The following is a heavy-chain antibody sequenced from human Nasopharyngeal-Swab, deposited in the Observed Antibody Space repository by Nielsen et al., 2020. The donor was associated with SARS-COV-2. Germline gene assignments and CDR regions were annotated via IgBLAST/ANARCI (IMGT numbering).Heavy chain of an antibody. V-gene: IGHV7-4-1*02. CDR2: INTNTGNP. CDR3: ARGMENWFDP. CDR1: GYTFTSYA. D-gene: IGHD2-8*01. Sequence: ASVKISCKASGYTFTSYAMNWVRQATGQGLEWMGWINTNTGNPTYAQGFTGRFVFSLDTSVSTAYLQISSLKAEDTAAYYCARGMENWFDPWGQGTLVTVSS. J-gene: IGHJ5*02.